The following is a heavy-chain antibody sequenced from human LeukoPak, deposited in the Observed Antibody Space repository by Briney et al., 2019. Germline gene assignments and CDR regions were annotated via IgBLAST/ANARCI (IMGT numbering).Heavy chain of an antibody. V-gene: IGHV4-61*08. CDR3: ACGIWGVPAAIPQWFDP. CDR2: FYCSGST. Sequence: SETLSLTCTVSGGSISSGGYYWLWLRQPPGKGREGLGYFYCSGSTNYNPSLKSRVTISVDTSKNQFSLKLSSVTAADTAVYSCACGIWGVPAAIPQWFDPWGQGTLVTVSS. D-gene: IGHD2-2*01. CDR1: GGSISSGGYY. J-gene: IGHJ5*02.